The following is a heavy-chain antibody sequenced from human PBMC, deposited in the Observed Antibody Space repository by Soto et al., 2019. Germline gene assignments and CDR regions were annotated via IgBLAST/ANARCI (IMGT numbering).Heavy chain of an antibody. CDR2: INHSGST. D-gene: IGHD6-13*01. V-gene: IGHV4-34*01. CDR1: GGSFIGYY. J-gene: IGHJ5*02. CDR3: ARGQDSSWYQDWFDP. Sequence: PSETLSLTCAFYGGSFIGYYWSWIRQPPGKGLEWIGEINHSGSTNYNPSLKSRVTISVDTSKNQFSLKLSSVTAADTAVYYCARGQDSSWYQDWFDPWGQGTLVTVSS.